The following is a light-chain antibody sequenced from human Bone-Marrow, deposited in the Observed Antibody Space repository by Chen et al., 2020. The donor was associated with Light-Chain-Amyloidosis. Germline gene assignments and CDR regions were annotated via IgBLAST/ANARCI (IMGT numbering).Light chain of an antibody. CDR2: EDD. CDR3: SSYGTTYV. Sequence: HSALTQPASVSGSPGQSIIISCPETNHDVGNYNFVPWYQQQPGKAPRLVIYEDDKRPSEVPSRFSASKSGNTASLTISGLQPEDEADYYCSSYGTTYVFGSGTTVTVL. J-gene: IGLJ1*01. CDR1: NHDVGNYNF. V-gene: IGLV2-14*02.